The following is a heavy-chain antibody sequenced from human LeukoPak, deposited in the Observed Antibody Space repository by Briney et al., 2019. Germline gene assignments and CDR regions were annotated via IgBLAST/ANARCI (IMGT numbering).Heavy chain of an antibody. CDR2: IRSKANSYAT. CDR1: GYTFTNYG. Sequence: KVSCKAFGYTFTNYGVSWVRQASGKGLEWVGRIRSKANSYATTYDASVKGRFTISRDDSKNTVYLQMNSLTTDDTAVYYCTRRYYHDSSGYYNGDHWGQGTLVTVSS. D-gene: IGHD3-22*01. CDR3: TRRYYHDSSGYYNGDH. J-gene: IGHJ4*02. V-gene: IGHV3-73*01.